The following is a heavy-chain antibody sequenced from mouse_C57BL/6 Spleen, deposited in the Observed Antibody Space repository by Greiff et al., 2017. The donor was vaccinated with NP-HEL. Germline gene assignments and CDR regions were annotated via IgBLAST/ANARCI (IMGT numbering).Heavy chain of an antibody. CDR2: IDPSDSYT. CDR1: GYTFTSYW. D-gene: IGHD1-1*01. V-gene: IGHV1-59*01. Sequence: QVQLQQSGAELVRPGTSVKLSCKASGYTFTSYWMHWVKQRPGQGLEWIGVIDPSDSYTNYNQKFKGKATLTVDTSSSTAYMQLSSLTSEDSAVYYCARSHDYDSSYYFDYWGQGTTLTVSS. J-gene: IGHJ2*01. CDR3: ARSHDYDSSYYFDY.